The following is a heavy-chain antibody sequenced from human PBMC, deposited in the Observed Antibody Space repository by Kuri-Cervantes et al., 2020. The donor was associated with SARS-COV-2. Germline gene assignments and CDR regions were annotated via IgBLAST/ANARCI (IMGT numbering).Heavy chain of an antibody. CDR1: GYTFTNYG. Sequence: SVKVSCKASGYTFTNYGINWVRQAPGQGLEWMGWISAYNGVTFFAHNFQGRVTMTVDASTSTAYMELRSLRSDDTAVYYCARDPCGIDCWRRLDYWGQGTLVTVSS. CDR2: ISAYNGVT. CDR3: ARDPCGIDCWRRLDY. J-gene: IGHJ4*02. V-gene: IGHV1-18*04. D-gene: IGHD2-21*01.